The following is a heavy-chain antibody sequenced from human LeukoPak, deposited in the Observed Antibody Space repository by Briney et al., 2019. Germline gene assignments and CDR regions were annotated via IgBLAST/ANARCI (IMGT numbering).Heavy chain of an antibody. J-gene: IGHJ4*02. D-gene: IGHD5-12*01. CDR3: ARRPYSGYDLAFDY. V-gene: IGHV3-30-3*01. CDR1: GFTFSSYA. CDR2: ISYDGSNK. Sequence: GGSLRLSCAASGFTFSSYAMHWVRQAPGKGLEWVAVISYDGSNKYYADSVKGRFTISRDNSKNTLYLQMNSLRAEDTAVYYCARRPYSGYDLAFDYWGRGTLVTVSS.